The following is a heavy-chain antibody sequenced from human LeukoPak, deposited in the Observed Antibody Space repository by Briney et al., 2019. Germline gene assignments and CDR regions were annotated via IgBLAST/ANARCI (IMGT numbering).Heavy chain of an antibody. Sequence: GGSLRLSCAASGFTFSIYAMSWVRQAPGKGLEWVSAISGSGIDTYYADTVKGRFTTSRDNSKNTLYLQMNSLRAEDTAVYYCAKDGQLWLRYYHFDYWGQGTVVTVSS. D-gene: IGHD3-16*02. J-gene: IGHJ4*02. CDR3: AKDGQLWLRYYHFDY. CDR1: GFTFSIYA. CDR2: ISGSGIDT. V-gene: IGHV3-23*01.